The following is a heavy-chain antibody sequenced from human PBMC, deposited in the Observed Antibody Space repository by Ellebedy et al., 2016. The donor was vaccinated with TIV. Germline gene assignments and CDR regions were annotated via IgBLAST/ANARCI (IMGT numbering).Heavy chain of an antibody. CDR2: IYWNDDK. CDR3: ARSPYGSPSDWFDP. Sequence: SGPTLVKPTQTLTLACTFSGFSLSTSGVGVGWIRQPPGKALEWLALIYWNDDKRYSPSLKSRFTITKDTSKNQVVLTMTNMDPVDTATYYCARSPYGSPSDWFDPWGQGTLVTVSS. D-gene: IGHD3-10*01. CDR1: GFSLSTSGVG. J-gene: IGHJ5*02. V-gene: IGHV2-5*01.